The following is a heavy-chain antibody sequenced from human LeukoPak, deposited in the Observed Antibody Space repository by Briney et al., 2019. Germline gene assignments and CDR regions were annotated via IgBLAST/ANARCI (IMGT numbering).Heavy chain of an antibody. CDR1: GFTFSSYG. Sequence: GGSLRLSCAASGFTFSSYGMHWVRQAPGKGLEWVAFIRYDGNNNYYADSVKGRFIISRDNSKNTLYLQMNSLRAEDTAVYYCAKDEGLRVRGNCFDYWGQGTLVTVSS. CDR2: IRYDGNNN. J-gene: IGHJ4*02. V-gene: IGHV3-30*02. D-gene: IGHD3-10*01. CDR3: AKDEGLRVRGNCFDY.